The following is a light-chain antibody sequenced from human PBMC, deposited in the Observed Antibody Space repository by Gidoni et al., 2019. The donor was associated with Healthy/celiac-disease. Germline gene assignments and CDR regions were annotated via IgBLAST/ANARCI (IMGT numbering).Light chain of an antibody. CDR1: NIGSKS. V-gene: IGLV3-21*03. Sequence: SSVLPHPPSVSLAPGKTARITCGGNNIGSKSVHWYQQKPGQAPVLVVYDDSDRPSGIPERFSGSNSGNTATLTISRVEAGDEADYYCQVWDSSSDHYVFGTGTKVTVL. J-gene: IGLJ1*01. CDR2: DDS. CDR3: QVWDSSSDHYV.